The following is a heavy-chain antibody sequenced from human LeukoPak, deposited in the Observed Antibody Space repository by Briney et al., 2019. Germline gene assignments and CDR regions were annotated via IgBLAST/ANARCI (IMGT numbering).Heavy chain of an antibody. J-gene: IGHJ4*02. Sequence: PGGSLRLSCAASGFTFSGYAMSWVRQAPGKGLEWVSTISGSGGSTYYADSVKGRSTISRDNSKNALYLQMNSLRAEDTAVYYCAKGYNSGWYYFDYWGQGTLVTVSS. CDR2: ISGSGGST. CDR1: GFTFSGYA. D-gene: IGHD6-19*01. V-gene: IGHV3-23*01. CDR3: AKGYNSGWYYFDY.